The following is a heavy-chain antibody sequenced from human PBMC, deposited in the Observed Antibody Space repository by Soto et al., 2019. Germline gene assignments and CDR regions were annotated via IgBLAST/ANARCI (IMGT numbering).Heavy chain of an antibody. CDR3: ASLEYSNYSYFDL. CDR1: GGSISSGDYY. Sequence: QVKLQESGPGLVKPSQTLSLTCTVSGGSISSGDYYWSWIRQPPGKGLEWIGYIYYSGSTYYNPFLETRVTISADTSKNQLSLSLSSVTAAATAVYYCASLEYSNYSYFDLWGRGTLVTVSS. CDR2: IYYSGST. V-gene: IGHV4-30-4*01. J-gene: IGHJ2*01. D-gene: IGHD4-4*01.